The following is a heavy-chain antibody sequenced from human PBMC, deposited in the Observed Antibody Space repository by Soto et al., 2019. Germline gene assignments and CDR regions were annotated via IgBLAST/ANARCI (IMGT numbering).Heavy chain of an antibody. J-gene: IGHJ3*01. Sequence: GLLRLSGAACGFTFGSYWISWVRQAAGRGLEWVANIKQDGSEKYYVDSVKGRFTISRDNAKNSLYLQMNSLRAEDTAVYYCARDRYSYYDFCSGCFPDYHYVQDVRSQGT. CDR3: ARDRYSYYDFCSGCFPDYHYVQDV. CDR2: IKQDGSEK. V-gene: IGHV3-7*01. D-gene: IGHD3-3*01. CDR1: GFTFGSYW.